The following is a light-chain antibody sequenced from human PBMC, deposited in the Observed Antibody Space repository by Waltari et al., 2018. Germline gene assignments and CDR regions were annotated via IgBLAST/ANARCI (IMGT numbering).Light chain of an antibody. J-gene: IGLJ3*02. CDR3: SSYTSNSRV. V-gene: IGLV2-14*01. Sequence: QSALTQPASVSGSPGQSIPIPSTGTSRDIGGYHHASWYQHHPGKAPKPIIYEVSNRPSWVSNRFSGSKSGNTASLTISGLQAEDEADYYCSSYTSNSRVFGAGTKLTVL. CDR1: SRDIGGYHH. CDR2: EVS.